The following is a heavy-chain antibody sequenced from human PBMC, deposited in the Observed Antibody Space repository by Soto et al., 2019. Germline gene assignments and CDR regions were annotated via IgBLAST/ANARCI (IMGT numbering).Heavy chain of an antibody. CDR1: GFTFSTCA. CDR2: FRERGGTT. V-gene: IGHV3-23*01. J-gene: IGHJ4*01. CDR3: AKDSHCAIISPIHDY. D-gene: IGHD2-2*01. Sequence: AVVSLRLSCSASAFGFTFSTCAIRWVRQAPGKGLEWVPTFRERGGTTHYANSVKGRFTISRGTSKNMLYLQMNSLRAEDTAIYYFAKDSHCAIISPIHDYWAHGTLVTVSS.